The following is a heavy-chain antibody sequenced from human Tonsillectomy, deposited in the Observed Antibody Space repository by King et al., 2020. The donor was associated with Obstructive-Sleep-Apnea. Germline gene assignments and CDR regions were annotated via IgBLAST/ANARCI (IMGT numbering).Heavy chain of an antibody. CDR2: VIPIFGTA. J-gene: IGHJ4*02. CDR1: GGTFSSYA. Sequence: QLVQSGAEVKKPVASVKVSCKASGGTFSSYAISWVRQSPVQGLEWRVGVIPIFGTANYAQKFPGRVTITADEYTSTAYMELSSVRSEDTAVYYCASGWVGFYFDYWGQGTLVTVSS. D-gene: IGHD6-19*01. V-gene: IGHV1-69*01. CDR3: ASGWVGFYFDY.